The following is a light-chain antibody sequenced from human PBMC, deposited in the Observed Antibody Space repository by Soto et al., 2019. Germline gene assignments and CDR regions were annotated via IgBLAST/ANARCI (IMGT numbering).Light chain of an antibody. Sequence: SVLAQPASVSGSPEQSITISCTGTSSDVGTYNLVSWYQQHPGKAPKLIIYEVTERPSGISNRFSGSKFGNTASLTISGLLPEDEADYYCCSYGGSSTFPYVFGTGTKGTVL. CDR3: CSYGGSSTFPYV. J-gene: IGLJ1*01. V-gene: IGLV2-23*02. CDR2: EVT. CDR1: SSDVGTYNL.